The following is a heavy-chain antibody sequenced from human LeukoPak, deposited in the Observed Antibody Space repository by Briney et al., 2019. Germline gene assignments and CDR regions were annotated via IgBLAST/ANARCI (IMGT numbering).Heavy chain of an antibody. CDR2: IWYDGSNK. CDR1: GFTFSSYG. J-gene: IGHJ4*02. CDR3: AREANPYDYVWGSYRC. Sequence: GGSLRLSCAASGFTFSSYGMHWVRQAPAKGLEWVAVIWYDGSNKYYADSVKGRFTISRDNSKNTLYLQMNSLRAEDTAVYYCAREANPYDYVWGSYRCWGQGTLVTVSS. D-gene: IGHD3-16*02. V-gene: IGHV3-33*01.